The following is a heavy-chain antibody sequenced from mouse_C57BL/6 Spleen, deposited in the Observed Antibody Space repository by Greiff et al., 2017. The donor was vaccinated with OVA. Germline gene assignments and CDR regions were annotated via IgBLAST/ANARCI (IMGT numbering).Heavy chain of an antibody. CDR1: GYAFSSSW. Sequence: QVQLQQSGPELVKPGASVKISCKASGYAFSSSWMNWVKQRPGKGLEWIGRIYPGDGDTNYNGKFKGKATLTADKSSSTAYMQLSSLTSEDSAVYFCVTMITTYYFDYWGQGTTLTVSS. CDR3: VTMITTYYFDY. CDR2: IYPGDGDT. V-gene: IGHV1-82*01. J-gene: IGHJ2*01. D-gene: IGHD2-4*01.